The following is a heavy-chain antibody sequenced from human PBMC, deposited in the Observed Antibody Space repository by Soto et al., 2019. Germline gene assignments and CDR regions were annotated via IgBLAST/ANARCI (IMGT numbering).Heavy chain of an antibody. CDR3: ARAPESRAVAGDY. V-gene: IGHV3-30*04. Sequence: GGSLRLSCAASGFTVSSYAMHWVRKAPGKGLEWVAVISYDGSNKYYADSVKGRFTISRDNSKNTLYLQMNSLRAEDTAVYYCARAPESRAVAGDYWGQGTLVTVSS. J-gene: IGHJ4*02. CDR1: GFTVSSYA. D-gene: IGHD6-19*01. CDR2: ISYDGSNK.